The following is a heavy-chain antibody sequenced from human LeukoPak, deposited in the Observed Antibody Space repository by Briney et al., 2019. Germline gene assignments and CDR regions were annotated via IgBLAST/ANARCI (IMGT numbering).Heavy chain of an antibody. CDR1: GFTFSSYS. CDR2: ISSSSSYI. Sequence: GGSLRLSCAASGFTFSSYSMNWVRQAPGKGLEWVSSISSSSSYIYYADSVKGRFTISRDNAKNSLYLQMNSLRAEDTAVYYCARDGAVGSGYYYEYVGGQGTLVTVSS. CDR3: ARDGAVGSGYYYEYV. J-gene: IGHJ4*02. V-gene: IGHV3-21*01. D-gene: IGHD3-22*01.